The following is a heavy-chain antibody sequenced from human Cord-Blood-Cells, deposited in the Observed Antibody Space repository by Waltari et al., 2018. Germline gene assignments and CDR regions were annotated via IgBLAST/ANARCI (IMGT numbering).Heavy chain of an antibody. J-gene: IGHJ4*02. V-gene: IGHV1-24*01. CDR3: ATGPRLLWFGELLFDY. D-gene: IGHD3-10*01. CDR2: FDPEDGET. Sequence: QVQLVQSGAEVKKPGASVKVSCTVSGYTLTELSMHWVRQAPGNGLEWMGGFDPEDGETIYAQKFQGRVTMTEDTSTDTAYMELSSLRSEDTAVYYCATGPRLLWFGELLFDYWGQGTLVTVSS. CDR1: GYTLTELS.